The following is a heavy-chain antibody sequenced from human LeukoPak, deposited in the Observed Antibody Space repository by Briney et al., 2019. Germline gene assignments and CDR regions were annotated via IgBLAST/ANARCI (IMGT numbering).Heavy chain of an antibody. CDR2: INQDGSEK. Sequence: GGSLRLSCAASGFTFSSYWITWVRQAPGKGLEWVANINQDGSEKCYVDSVKGRFTISRDNAKNSLSLQMDSLRVEDTAVYYCARGVVVAPRSAFDIWGQGTMVTVSS. V-gene: IGHV3-7*01. J-gene: IGHJ3*02. CDR3: ARGVVVAPRSAFDI. D-gene: IGHD2-2*01. CDR1: GFTFSSYW.